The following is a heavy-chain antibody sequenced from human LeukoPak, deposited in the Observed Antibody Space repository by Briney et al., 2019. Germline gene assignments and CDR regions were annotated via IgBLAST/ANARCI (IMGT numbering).Heavy chain of an antibody. CDR1: GFTFSSYA. CDR2: ISYDGSNK. Sequence: GRSLRLSCAASGFTFSSYAMHWVRQARGKGLEGVAVISYDGSNKYYAAIVKGRFTISRDNYKNTLYLQMNSLRAEDTAVYYCARGPERTGVGTRYYYDMDVWGQGTTVTVSS. CDR3: ARGPERTGVGTRYYYDMDV. J-gene: IGHJ6*02. D-gene: IGHD2-8*01. V-gene: IGHV3-30-3*01.